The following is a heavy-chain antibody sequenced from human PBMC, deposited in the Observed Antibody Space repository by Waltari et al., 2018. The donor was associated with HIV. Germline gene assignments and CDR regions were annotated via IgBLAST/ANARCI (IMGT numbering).Heavy chain of an antibody. D-gene: IGHD7-27*01. V-gene: IGHV3-48*01. CDR3: ARDINGGWGY. J-gene: IGHJ4*02. CDR2: ISRSSSSI. Sequence: EVQLVESGGGLVQPGGSLRLSCAASGFTFSNDTMNWVRQDPGKGLEWGSYISRSSSSIFYADSVKGRFTISRDNAKNSLYLQMNSLRVEDTAVYYCARDINGGWGYWGQGTLVTVAS. CDR1: GFTFSNDT.